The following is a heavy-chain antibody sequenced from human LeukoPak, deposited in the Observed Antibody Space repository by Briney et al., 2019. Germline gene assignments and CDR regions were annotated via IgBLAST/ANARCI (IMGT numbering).Heavy chain of an antibody. Sequence: GGSLRLSCAASGFTVSSNYMSWVRQAPGKGLEWVSVIYSGGSTYYADSVKGRFTISRDNSKNTLYLQMNSLRAEDTAVYYCARGDYEYYIDYWGQGTLVTVSS. J-gene: IGHJ4*02. CDR1: GFTVSSNY. D-gene: IGHD4-17*01. CDR3: ARGDYEYYIDY. CDR2: IYSGGST. V-gene: IGHV3-53*01.